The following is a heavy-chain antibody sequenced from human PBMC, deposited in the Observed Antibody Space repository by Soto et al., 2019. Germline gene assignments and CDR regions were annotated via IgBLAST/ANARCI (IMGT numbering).Heavy chain of an antibody. D-gene: IGHD6-19*01. CDR3: VKEGYMRSDWYGQFDY. V-gene: IGHV3-64D*06. CDR1: GFTFTSYA. CDR2: ISSYGADT. Sequence: PVGSLRLSCSASGFTFTSYAMHWVRQAPGKGLEFVSAISSYGADTYYAGSVKGRFAISRDNSKNTLYLQMSSLRAEDTALYYCVKEGYMRSDWYGQFDYWGQGALVTVSS. J-gene: IGHJ4*02.